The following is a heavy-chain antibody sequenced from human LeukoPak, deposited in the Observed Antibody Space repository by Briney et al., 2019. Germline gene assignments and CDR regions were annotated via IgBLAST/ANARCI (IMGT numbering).Heavy chain of an antibody. CDR3: ASSAGIAAADRYWYFDL. CDR1: GYTFTGYY. J-gene: IGHJ2*01. D-gene: IGHD6-13*01. CDR2: RNPNSGGT. V-gene: IGHV1-2*02. Sequence: GASVKVSCKASGYTFTGYYMHWVRQAPGQRLGWMGGRNPNSGGTNYAQEFQGRVTITRDTETITAYMELSRLRSDDTAVYYCASSAGIAAADRYWYFDLWGRGTLVTVSS.